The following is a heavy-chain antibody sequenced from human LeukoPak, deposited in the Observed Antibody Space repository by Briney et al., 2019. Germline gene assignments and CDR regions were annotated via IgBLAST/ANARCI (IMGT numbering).Heavy chain of an antibody. J-gene: IGHJ4*02. CDR2: FYWDNDK. Sequence: SGPTLVNPTQRDTRACSWARLSLTAGGVGVTWIRQPPGKVLEWLAIFYWDNDKRYSSSLKSRLTITKGTSKNQVVLTMTNMDPVDTATYYCAHSQRRASCSGGRCYYFDYWGQGTLVTVSS. CDR3: AHSQRRASCSGGRCYYFDY. D-gene: IGHD2-15*01. CDR1: RLSLTAGGVG. V-gene: IGHV2-5*02.